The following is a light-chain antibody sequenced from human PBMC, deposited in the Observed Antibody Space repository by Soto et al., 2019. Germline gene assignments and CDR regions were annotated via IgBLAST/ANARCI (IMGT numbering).Light chain of an antibody. CDR3: QQYYTIPPWT. Sequence: DIVMTQSPDSLAVSLGERATINCKFSQSVLSSSNNKNYLAWYQQKPGQPPKLLIYWASTRESGVPDRFSGSGSWTDLTLIISSLQAEDVAVDYCQQYYTIPPWTFGQGTKVEIK. CDR1: QSVLSSSNNKNY. CDR2: WAS. V-gene: IGKV4-1*01. J-gene: IGKJ1*01.